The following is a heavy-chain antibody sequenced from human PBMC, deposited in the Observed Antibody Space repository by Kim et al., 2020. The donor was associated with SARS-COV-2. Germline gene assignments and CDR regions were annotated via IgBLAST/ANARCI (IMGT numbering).Heavy chain of an antibody. V-gene: IGHV3-21*01. Sequence: GGSLRLSCAASGFTFSSYNMNWVRQAPGKGLEWVSSISSTSSYIYYADSVKGRFTISRDNAKNSLYLQMNSLRAEDTAVYYCARVIYRGWFHDSWGQGTLVTVSS. CDR1: GFTFSSYN. J-gene: IGHJ5*01. D-gene: IGHD6-19*01. CDR2: ISSTSSYI. CDR3: ARVIYRGWFHDS.